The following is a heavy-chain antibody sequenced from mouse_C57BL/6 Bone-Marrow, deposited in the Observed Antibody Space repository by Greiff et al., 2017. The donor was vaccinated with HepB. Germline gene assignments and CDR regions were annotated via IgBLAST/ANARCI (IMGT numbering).Heavy chain of an antibody. CDR1: GFNIKDDY. J-gene: IGHJ1*03. V-gene: IGHV14-4*01. CDR2: IDPENGDT. D-gene: IGHD1-1*01. Sequence: EVQLQQSGAELVRPGASVKLSCTASGFNIKDDYMHWVKQRPEQGLEWIGWIDPENGDTEYASKFQGKATITAHTSSNTAYLQLSSLTSEDTAVYYCTTTVVAPSYWYFDVWGTGTTVTVSS. CDR3: TTTVVAPSYWYFDV.